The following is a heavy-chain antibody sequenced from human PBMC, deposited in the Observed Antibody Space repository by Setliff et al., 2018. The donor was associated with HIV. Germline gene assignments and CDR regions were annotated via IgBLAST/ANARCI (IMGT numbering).Heavy chain of an antibody. V-gene: IGHV3-7*01. J-gene: IGHJ4*02. CDR3: ARVRLYSSALDY. CDR1: GFTFSSYW. CDR2: IKSDGSDK. D-gene: IGHD3-22*01. Sequence: GGSLRLSCAASGFTFSSYWMSWVRQAPGKGLEWVASIKSDGSDKHYLDPVEGRFTLSRDTSKNTLSLQMNSLRPEDTAVFYCARVRLYSSALDYWGQGTLVTVSS.